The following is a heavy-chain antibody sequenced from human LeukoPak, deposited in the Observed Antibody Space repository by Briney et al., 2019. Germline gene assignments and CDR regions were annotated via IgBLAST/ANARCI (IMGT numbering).Heavy chain of an antibody. CDR3: AKDPELTMVRGLPPH. D-gene: IGHD3-10*01. Sequence: GGSLRLSCAASGFTFSSYGMHWVRQAPGKGLEWVAFIRYDGSNKYYADSVKGRFTISRGNSKNTLYLQMNSLRAEDTAVYYCAKDPELTMVRGLPPHWGQGTLVTVSS. J-gene: IGHJ4*02. CDR1: GFTFSSYG. V-gene: IGHV3-30*02. CDR2: IRYDGSNK.